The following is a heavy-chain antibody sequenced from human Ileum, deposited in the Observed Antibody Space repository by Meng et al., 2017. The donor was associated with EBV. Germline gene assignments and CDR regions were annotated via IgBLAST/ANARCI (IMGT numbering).Heavy chain of an antibody. V-gene: IGHV2-5*01. D-gene: IGHD1-26*01. CDR3: AHRSPGTYYRY. CDR2: IFWNDDK. Sequence: QITLKESGPTLVKPXXXXTXTRTVSGFSLSASGVGVGWIRQPPGKALEWLALIFWNDDKRFSPSLKSRLTITRDTSKTQVVLTMTDMDPVDTATYYCAHRSPGTYYRYWGQGTLVTVSS. CDR1: GFSLSASGVG. J-gene: IGHJ4*02.